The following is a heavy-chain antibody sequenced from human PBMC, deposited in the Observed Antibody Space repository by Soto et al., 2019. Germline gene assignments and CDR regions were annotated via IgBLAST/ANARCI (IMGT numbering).Heavy chain of an antibody. CDR3: AAGVGGKAAAELYYYYYGMGV. J-gene: IGHJ6*02. D-gene: IGHD6-13*01. Sequence: ASVEMSCKASGYSFASCGGRWVRQAPGQGLEWMGWISAYNAKTNYAQKFQERVTMTRDTSTSTAYMELRSLRSEDTAVYYCAAGVGGKAAAELYYYYYGMGVWGQGATVTVSS. CDR1: GYSFASCG. CDR2: ISAYNAKT. V-gene: IGHV1-18*01.